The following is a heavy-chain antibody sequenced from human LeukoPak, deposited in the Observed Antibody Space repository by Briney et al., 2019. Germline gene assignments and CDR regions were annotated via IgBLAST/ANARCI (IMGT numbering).Heavy chain of an antibody. V-gene: IGHV4-4*02. CDR3: ARTAVGYYYDSRGAFDI. Sequence: SETLSLTCAVSGGSISSSNWWSWVRQPPGKGLEWIGEIYHSGSTNYNPSLKSRVTISVDKSKNQFSLKLSSVTAADTAVYYCARTAVGYYYDSRGAFDIWGQGTMVTVSS. CDR1: GGSISSSNW. D-gene: IGHD3-22*01. J-gene: IGHJ3*02. CDR2: IYHSGST.